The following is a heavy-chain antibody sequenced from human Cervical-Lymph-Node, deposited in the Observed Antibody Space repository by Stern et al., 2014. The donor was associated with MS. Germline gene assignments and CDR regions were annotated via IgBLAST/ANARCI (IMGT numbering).Heavy chain of an antibody. CDR3: ARGGIYGVVTIFQVHGMDV. J-gene: IGHJ6*02. CDR1: GYTFYSYA. Sequence: QVQLVQSGAEVRKPGASVKISCKASGYTFYSYAIHWVRQAPGQRLEWIGWINVVSGDTKYSQSVEGRVTISTDTSANTAYMELSSLTSEDTAIYYCARGGIYGVVTIFQVHGMDVWGQGTTVTVSS. V-gene: IGHV1-3*01. CDR2: INVVSGDT. D-gene: IGHD3-3*01.